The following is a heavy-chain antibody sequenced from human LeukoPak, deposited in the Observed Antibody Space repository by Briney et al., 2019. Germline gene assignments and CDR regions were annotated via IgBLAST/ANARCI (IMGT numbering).Heavy chain of an antibody. J-gene: IGHJ4*02. CDR1: GGAISSSSYY. CDR2: IYYSGST. V-gene: IGHV4-39*01. D-gene: IGHD3-22*01. Sequence: SETLSLTCTVSGGAISSSSYYWGWIRQPPGKGLEWIGSIYYSGSTYYNPSLKSRVTISVDTSKNQFSLKLSSVTAADTAVYCCARHGVPNYYDSSGYSLDYWGQGTLVTVSS. CDR3: ARHGVPNYYDSSGYSLDY.